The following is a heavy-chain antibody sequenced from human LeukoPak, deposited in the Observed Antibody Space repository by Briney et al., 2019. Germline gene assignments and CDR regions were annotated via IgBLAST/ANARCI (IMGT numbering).Heavy chain of an antibody. Sequence: GGSLRLSCAASGFTFSSYAMHWVRQAPGKGLEWVAVISYDGSNKYYADSVKGRFTISRDNSKNTLYLQMNSLRAEDTAVYYCAKRPYYYDSSGYYFDYWGQGTLVTVSS. D-gene: IGHD3-22*01. J-gene: IGHJ4*02. V-gene: IGHV3-30-3*01. CDR3: AKRPYYYDSSGYYFDY. CDR2: ISYDGSNK. CDR1: GFTFSSYA.